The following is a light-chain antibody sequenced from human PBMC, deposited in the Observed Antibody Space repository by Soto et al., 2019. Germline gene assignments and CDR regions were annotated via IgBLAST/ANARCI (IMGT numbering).Light chain of an antibody. J-gene: IGLJ1*01. CDR2: SNN. CDR3: AAWDDSLNEV. Sequence: QSVLTQAPSASATPGQRVTISCSGSSPNIGTNTVNWYQQLPGTAPKLLIYSNNQRPSGVPDRFSGSKSGTSASLAISGLQSEDEADYYCAAWDDSLNEVFGTGTKVTVL. V-gene: IGLV1-44*01. CDR1: SPNIGTNT.